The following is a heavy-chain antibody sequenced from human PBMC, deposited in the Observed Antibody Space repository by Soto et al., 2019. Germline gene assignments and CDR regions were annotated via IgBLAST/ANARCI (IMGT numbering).Heavy chain of an antibody. D-gene: IGHD4-17*01. CDR2: FIPIFVSA. CDR1: GGTFSSYA. Sequence: QLHLVQSGAEVKKAGSSVKVSCKASGGTFSSYAITWVRQAPGKGLEWMGVFIPIFVSAHYAPKFQGRITVNADESTSTTYMALSGLTAADTDIYYWARDISSDTTGFRGYDLWGQGTQVTVSS. J-gene: IGHJ4*02. V-gene: IGHV1-69*01. CDR3: ARDISSDTTGFRGYDL.